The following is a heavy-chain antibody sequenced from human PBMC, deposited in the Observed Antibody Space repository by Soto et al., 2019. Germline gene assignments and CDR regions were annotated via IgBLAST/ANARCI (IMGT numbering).Heavy chain of an antibody. V-gene: IGHV3-33*01. Sequence: QVQLVESGGGVVQPGRSLRLSCAASGFNFNNYGMHWVRQAPGKGLEWVAVIWNDGNGYYYANSVKGRFTISRDNSKNTRELQMSSLRAEDTAVYYCARRQISPPTRGAASARGGMDVWGQGTTVTVSS. CDR1: GFNFNNYG. CDR2: IWNDGNGY. D-gene: IGHD6-13*01. CDR3: ARRQISPPTRGAASARGGMDV. J-gene: IGHJ6*02.